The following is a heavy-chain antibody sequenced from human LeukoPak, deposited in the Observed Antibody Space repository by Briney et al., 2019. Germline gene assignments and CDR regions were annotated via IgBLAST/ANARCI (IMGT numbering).Heavy chain of an antibody. Sequence: GGSLRLSCAASGFTVSSSYMNWVRQAPGKGLEWVSMIYTGGNTFYTDSVKGRFTISRDNSKNTLDLQMNSLRAEDTAVYYCARRGHGYGSPFDYWGQGTLVTVSS. J-gene: IGHJ4*02. D-gene: IGHD5-18*01. CDR2: IYTGGNT. CDR3: ARRGHGYGSPFDY. CDR1: GFTVSSSY. V-gene: IGHV3-66*04.